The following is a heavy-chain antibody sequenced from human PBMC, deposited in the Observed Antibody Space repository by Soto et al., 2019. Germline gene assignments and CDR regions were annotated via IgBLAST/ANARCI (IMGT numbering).Heavy chain of an antibody. CDR2: VSVTGDRT. D-gene: IGHD3-10*01. CDR1: GFTFGSHA. J-gene: IGHJ3*02. V-gene: IGHV3-23*01. CDR3: ARDHGNGSGSRDAFDI. Sequence: PGGSLRLSCAASGFTFGSHALSWVRQAPGKGLEWVSGVSVTGDRTYYADSVKGRFTISRDNSKNTLDLQMTSLRGEDTAVYYCARDHGNGSGSRDAFDIWGQGTMVTVSS.